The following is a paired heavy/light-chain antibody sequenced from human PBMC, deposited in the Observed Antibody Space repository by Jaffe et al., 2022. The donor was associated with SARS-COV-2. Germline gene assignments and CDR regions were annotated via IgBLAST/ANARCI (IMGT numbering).Light chain of an antibody. V-gene: IGKV4-1*01. CDR1: QSVLYSSNNKNY. J-gene: IGKJ5*01. CDR2: WAS. Sequence: DIVMTQSPDSLAVSLGERATINCKSSQSVLYSSNNKNYLAWYQQKPGQPPKLLIYWASTRESGVPDRFSGSGSGTDFTLTISSLQAEDVAVYYCQQYYTTPSITFGQGTRLEIK. CDR3: QQYYTTPSIT.
Heavy chain of an antibody. J-gene: IGHJ4*02. CDR2: IYYSGST. D-gene: IGHD1-1*01. V-gene: IGHV4-39*01. CDR3: ARLGTHHPNDY. Sequence: QLQLQESGPGLVKPSETLSLTCSVSGGSISSSSYYCAWIRQAPGKGLEWIGSIYYSGSTYYNPSLKSRVTISEDTSKNQFSLKLSSVTAADTAVYYCARLGTHHPNDYWGQGTLVTVSS. CDR1: GGSISSSSYY.